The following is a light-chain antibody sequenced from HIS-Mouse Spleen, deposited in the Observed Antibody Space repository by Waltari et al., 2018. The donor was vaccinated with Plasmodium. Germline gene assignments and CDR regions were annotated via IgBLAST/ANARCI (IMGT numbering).Light chain of an antibody. V-gene: IGLV2-14*03. J-gene: IGLJ1*01. CDR3: SSYTSSSTLNYV. Sequence: QSALTQPASVSGSPGQSITISCTGTSSDVGGYTSVSWYQQHPGKAPKLMIYDVSNRPSGVSNRFSGSKSGNTASLTISGLQAEDEADYYCSSYTSSSTLNYVFGTGTKVTVL. CDR2: DVS. CDR1: SSDVGGYTS.